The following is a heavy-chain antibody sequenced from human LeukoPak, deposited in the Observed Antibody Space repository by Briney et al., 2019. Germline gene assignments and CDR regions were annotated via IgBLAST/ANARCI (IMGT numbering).Heavy chain of an antibody. V-gene: IGHV3-7*01. Sequence: GGSLRLSCAASGFTFNDAWMSWVRQAPGKGLEWVANIKQDGSEKYFVDSVKGRFTISRDNAKNTLYLQMNSLRADDTAVYYCAREWIRDWRAFDIWGQGTMVTVSS. CDR2: IKQDGSEK. D-gene: IGHD3/OR15-3a*01. J-gene: IGHJ3*02. CDR1: GFTFNDAW. CDR3: AREWIRDWRAFDI.